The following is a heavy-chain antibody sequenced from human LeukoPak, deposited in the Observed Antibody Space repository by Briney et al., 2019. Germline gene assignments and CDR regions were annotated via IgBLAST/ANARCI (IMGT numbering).Heavy chain of an antibody. CDR2: ISSSGSTI. J-gene: IGHJ4*02. D-gene: IGHD3-9*01. V-gene: IGHV3-48*03. CDR1: GLTFSSYE. Sequence: GGSLRLSCAASGLTFSSYEMNWVRQAPGKGLEWVSYISSSGSTIYYADSVKGRFTISRDNAKNSLYLQMNSLRAEDTAVYYCARAGLDILTGYYDYWGQGTQVTVSS. CDR3: ARAGLDILTGYYDY.